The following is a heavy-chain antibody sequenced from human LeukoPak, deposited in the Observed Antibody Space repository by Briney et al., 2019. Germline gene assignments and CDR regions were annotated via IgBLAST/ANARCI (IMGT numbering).Heavy chain of an antibody. J-gene: IGHJ3*02. CDR2: ISGGGDST. CDR1: GFTFSTYP. Sequence: PGGSLRPSCAASGFTFSTYPISWVRQAPGKGLEWVSAISGGGDSTYYADSVKGRFTISRDNSKNTLYLQMNSLRAEDTALYYCAKDSVRGYSGYGNDGSDIWGQGTMVTVSS. V-gene: IGHV3-23*01. CDR3: AKDSVRGYSGYGNDGSDI. D-gene: IGHD5-12*01.